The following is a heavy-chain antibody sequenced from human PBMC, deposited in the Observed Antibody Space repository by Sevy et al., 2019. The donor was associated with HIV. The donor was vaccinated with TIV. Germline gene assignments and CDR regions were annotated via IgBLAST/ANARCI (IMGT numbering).Heavy chain of an antibody. Sequence: GESLKISCAASGFTFSSYAMSWVRQAPGKGLEWVSAISGSGGSTYYADSVKGRFTISRDNSKNTLYLQMNSLRAEDTAVYYCAKDLGATRGAFDIWGQGTMVTVSS. V-gene: IGHV3-23*01. CDR1: GFTFSSYA. CDR2: ISGSGGST. J-gene: IGHJ3*02. CDR3: AKDLGATRGAFDI. D-gene: IGHD3-3*01.